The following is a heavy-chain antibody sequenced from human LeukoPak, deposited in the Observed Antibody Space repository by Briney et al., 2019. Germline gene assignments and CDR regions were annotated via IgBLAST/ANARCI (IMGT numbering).Heavy chain of an antibody. V-gene: IGHV3-21*01. CDR1: GFSFSSYN. J-gene: IGHJ3*02. CDR3: ARDHEI. CDR2: ISGGSSYI. Sequence: PGGSLRLSCAASGFSFSSYNINWVRQAPGKGLEWVSSISGGSSYIDYADSVKVRFTISRDNARNSLYLQMNSLRAEDTAVYYCARDHEIWGQGTMVTVSS.